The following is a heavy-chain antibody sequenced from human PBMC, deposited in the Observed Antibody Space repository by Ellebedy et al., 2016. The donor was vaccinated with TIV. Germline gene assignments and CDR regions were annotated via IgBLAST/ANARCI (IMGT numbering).Heavy chain of an antibody. CDR1: GGTFSRYA. D-gene: IGHD3-10*01. CDR3: AKDLGDYFSSRSGGMDV. Sequence: AASVQVSCKASGGTFSRYALNWVRQAPGQGLEWMGGTIPSLGTPVYAQKFPGRVTIIADESTSTVDIEVSSLRFEDTAVYYCAKDLGDYFSSRSGGMDVWGQGTTVTVSS. J-gene: IGHJ6*02. V-gene: IGHV1-69*13. CDR2: TIPSLGTP.